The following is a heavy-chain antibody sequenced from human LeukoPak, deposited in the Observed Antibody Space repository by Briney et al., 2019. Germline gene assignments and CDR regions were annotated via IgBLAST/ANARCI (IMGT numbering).Heavy chain of an antibody. CDR3: ARDTGYCSGGSCYFFGYYYYGMDV. D-gene: IGHD2-15*01. Sequence: ASVKVSCKASGGTFSSYAISWVRQAPGQGLEWMGGIIPIFGTANYAQKFQGRVTITADESTSTAYMELSSLRSEDTAVYYCARDTGYCSGGSCYFFGYYYYGMDVWGQGTTVTVSS. J-gene: IGHJ6*02. V-gene: IGHV1-69*13. CDR2: IIPIFGTA. CDR1: GGTFSSYA.